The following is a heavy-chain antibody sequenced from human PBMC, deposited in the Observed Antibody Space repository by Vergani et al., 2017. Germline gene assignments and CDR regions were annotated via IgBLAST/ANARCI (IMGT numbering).Heavy chain of an antibody. CDR1: GFTFSSYA. CDR2: ISGSGGST. CDR3: AKDAGGSLTGPRGRNWFDP. Sequence: EVQLLESGGGLVQPGGSLRLSCAASGFTFSSYAMSWVRQAPGKGLEWVSAISGSGGSTYYADSVKGRFTISRDNSKNTLYLQMNSLRAEDTAVYYCAKDAGGSLTGPRGRNWFDPWGQGTLVTVSS. V-gene: IGHV3-23*01. D-gene: IGHD3-9*01. J-gene: IGHJ5*02.